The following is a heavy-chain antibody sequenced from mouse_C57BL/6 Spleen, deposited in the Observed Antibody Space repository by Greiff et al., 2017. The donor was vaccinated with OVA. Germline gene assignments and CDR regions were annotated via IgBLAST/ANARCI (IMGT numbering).Heavy chain of an antibody. CDR1: GFTFSSYG. CDR2: ISSGGSYT. V-gene: IGHV5-6*01. D-gene: IGHD2-3*01. CDR3: ARHWEYDLGFAY. J-gene: IGHJ3*01. Sequence: EVQLVESGGDLVKPGGSLKLSCAASGFTFSSYGMSWVRQTPDKRLEWVATISSGGSYTYYPDSVKGRFTISRDNAKNTLYLQMSSLKSEDTAMYYCARHWEYDLGFAYWGQGTLVTVSA.